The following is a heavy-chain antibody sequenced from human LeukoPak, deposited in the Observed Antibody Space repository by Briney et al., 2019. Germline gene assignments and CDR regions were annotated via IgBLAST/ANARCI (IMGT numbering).Heavy chain of an antibody. D-gene: IGHD3/OR15-3a*01. CDR3: ARAADLTRGDAFDI. CDR1: GYTFTGYY. J-gene: IGHJ3*02. Sequence: GASVKVSCKAYGYTFTGYYMHWVRQAPGQGLEWMGWINPNSGGTNYAQKFQGRVTMTRDTSISTAYMELSRLRSDDTAVYYCARAADLTRGDAFDIWGQGTMVTVSS. CDR2: INPNSGGT. V-gene: IGHV1-2*02.